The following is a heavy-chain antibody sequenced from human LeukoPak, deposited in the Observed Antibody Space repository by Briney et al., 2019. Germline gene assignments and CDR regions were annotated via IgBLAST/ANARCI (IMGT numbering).Heavy chain of an antibody. CDR2: INPNSGGT. CDR3: ATGPGKYYYDTSSYSGFHCYFDL. CDR1: GYIFTGYY. J-gene: IGHJ2*01. D-gene: IGHD3-22*01. V-gene: IGHV1-2*02. Sequence: ASVPVSCKASGYIFTGYYMNWVRQAPGQGLEWMGWINPNSGGTNYAQKFQGRVTITRDTSISTAYMELSRLRSDDTAVYYCATGPGKYYYDTSSYSGFHCYFDLWGRGTLVTVSS.